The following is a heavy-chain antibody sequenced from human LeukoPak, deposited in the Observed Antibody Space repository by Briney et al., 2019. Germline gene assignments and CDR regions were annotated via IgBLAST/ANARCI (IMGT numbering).Heavy chain of an antibody. V-gene: IGHV3-30*02. D-gene: IGHD2-21*01. CDR1: GFTFSSYG. J-gene: IGHJ1*01. CDR2: IRYDGSNK. CDR3: AKDRLAYCGGACYSWYFQH. Sequence: GGSLRLSCAASGFTFSSYGMHWVRQAPGKGLEWVAFIRYDGSNKYCADSVKGRFTISRDNSKNTLYLQMNSLRAEDTAVYYCAKDRLAYCGGACYSWYFQHWGQGTLVTVSS.